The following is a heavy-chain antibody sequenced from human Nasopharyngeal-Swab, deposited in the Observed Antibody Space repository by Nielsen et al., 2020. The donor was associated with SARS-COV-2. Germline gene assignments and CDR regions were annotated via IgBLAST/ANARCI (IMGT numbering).Heavy chain of an antibody. D-gene: IGHD6-13*01. J-gene: IGHJ4*02. CDR2: IWYDGSNK. Sequence: VRQAPGKGLEWVAVIWYDGSNKYYADSVKGRFTISRDNSKNTLYLQMNSLRAEDTAVYYCAREQYSSSWYVRGWVIGTDYWGQGTLVTVSS. V-gene: IGHV3-33*01. CDR3: AREQYSSSWYVRGWVIGTDY.